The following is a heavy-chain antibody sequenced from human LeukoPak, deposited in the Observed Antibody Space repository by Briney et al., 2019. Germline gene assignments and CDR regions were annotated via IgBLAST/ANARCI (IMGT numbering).Heavy chain of an antibody. CDR3: ARNYDSSGYYVDY. J-gene: IGHJ4*02. V-gene: IGHV4-39*07. CDR2: IHYSGST. CDR1: GGSISSSNFY. Sequence: PSETLSLTCTVSGGSISSSNFYWGWIRQPPGKGLEWIATIHYSGSTYYNPSLKSRVTISVDTSKNQFSLKLSSVTAADTAVYYCARNYDSSGYYVDYWGQGTLVTVSS. D-gene: IGHD3-22*01.